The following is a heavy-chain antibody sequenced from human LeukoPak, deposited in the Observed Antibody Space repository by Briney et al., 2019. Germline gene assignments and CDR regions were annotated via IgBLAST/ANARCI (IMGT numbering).Heavy chain of an antibody. V-gene: IGHV3-30*02. CDR1: GFTFSTYG. J-gene: IGHJ4*02. Sequence: GGSLRLSVPASGFTFSTYGMHWFGQAPGKGLEWLAFIRYDGSNKYYADSVKGRFTISRDNSKNTLYLQMNSLRAEDTAVYYCAKGSQYSSSWNTPNFDYWGQGTLVTVSS. D-gene: IGHD6-13*01. CDR2: IRYDGSNK. CDR3: AKGSQYSSSWNTPNFDY.